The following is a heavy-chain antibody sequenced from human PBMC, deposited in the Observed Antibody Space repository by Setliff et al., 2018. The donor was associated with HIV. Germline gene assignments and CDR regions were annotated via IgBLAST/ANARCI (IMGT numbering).Heavy chain of an antibody. D-gene: IGHD1-7*01. CDR2: IYTSGST. V-gene: IGHV4-4*09. CDR3: VRDRDWNWGGWFDP. Sequence: SETLSLTCTVSDDPINSLYWSWIRQPPGNGLEWIGYIYTSGSTNYNPSLEGRVTISIDMSKNQFSLKMSSVTAADTAVYYCVRDRDWNWGGWFDPWGQGALVTVSS. CDR1: DDPINSLY. J-gene: IGHJ5*02.